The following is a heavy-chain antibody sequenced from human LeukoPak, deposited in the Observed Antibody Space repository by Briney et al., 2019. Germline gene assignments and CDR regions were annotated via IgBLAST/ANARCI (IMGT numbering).Heavy chain of an antibody. CDR1: GFTVSSNY. CDR3: ASWSSSWYPFDY. J-gene: IGHJ4*02. V-gene: IGHV3-66*02. Sequence: GGSLRLPCAASGFTVSSNYMSWVRQAPGKGLEWVSVIYSGGSTYYADSVKGRFTISRDNSKNTLYLQMNSLRAEDTAVYYCASWSSSWYPFDYWGQGTLVTVSS. D-gene: IGHD6-13*01. CDR2: IYSGGST.